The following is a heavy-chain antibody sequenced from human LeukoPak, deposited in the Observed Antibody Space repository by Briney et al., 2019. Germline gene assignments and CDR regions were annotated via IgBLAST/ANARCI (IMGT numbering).Heavy chain of an antibody. CDR3: ARDLRNSYSSSWLFDP. CDR2: INAGNGNT. Sequence: ASVNVSCKASGYTFTSYAMHWVRQAPGQRLEWMGWINAGNGNTKYSQKFQGRVTITRDTSATTAYMELSSLRSEDTAVYYCARDLRNSYSSSWLFDPWGQGTLVTVPS. CDR1: GYTFTSYA. D-gene: IGHD6-13*01. J-gene: IGHJ5*02. V-gene: IGHV1-3*01.